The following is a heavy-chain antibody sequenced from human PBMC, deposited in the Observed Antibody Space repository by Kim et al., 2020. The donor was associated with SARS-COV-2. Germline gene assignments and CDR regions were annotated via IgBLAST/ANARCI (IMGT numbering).Heavy chain of an antibody. V-gene: IGHV7-4-1*02. CDR3: ARLGDVMAGTYAFDI. D-gene: IGHD6-19*01. Sequence: QGFTGRFVFSLDTSVSTAYLQISSLKAEDTAVYYCARLGDVMAGTYAFDIWGQGTMVTVSS. J-gene: IGHJ3*02.